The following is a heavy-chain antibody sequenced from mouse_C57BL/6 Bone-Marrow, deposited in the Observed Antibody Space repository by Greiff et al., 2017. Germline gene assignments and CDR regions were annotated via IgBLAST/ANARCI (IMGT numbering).Heavy chain of an antibody. CDR3: ARIYYDPLDY. V-gene: IGHV1-82*01. CDR1: GYAFSSSW. CDR2: IYPGDGDT. Sequence: QVQLQQSGPELVKPGASVKISCKASGYAFSSSWMNWVKQRPGKGLEWIGRIYPGDGDTNYNGKFKGKATLTADKSSSTAYMQLSRLTSEDSAVYFCARIYYDPLDYWGQGTTLTVSS. J-gene: IGHJ2*01. D-gene: IGHD1-1*02.